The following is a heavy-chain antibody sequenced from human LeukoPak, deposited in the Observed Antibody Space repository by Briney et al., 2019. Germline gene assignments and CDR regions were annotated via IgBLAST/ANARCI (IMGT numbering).Heavy chain of an antibody. CDR2: INPNSGGT. V-gene: IGHV1-2*06. Sequence: ASVKVSCKASGYTFTGYYMHWVRQAPGQGLEWMGRINPNSGGTNYAQKFQGRVTMTRDTSISTAYMELGRLRSDDTAVYYCARDYCGGDCYGAFDIWGQGTMVTVSS. J-gene: IGHJ3*02. CDR3: ARDYCGGDCYGAFDI. D-gene: IGHD2-21*02. CDR1: GYTFTGYY.